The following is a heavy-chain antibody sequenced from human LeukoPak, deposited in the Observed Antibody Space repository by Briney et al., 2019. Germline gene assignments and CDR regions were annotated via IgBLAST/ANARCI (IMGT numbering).Heavy chain of an antibody. D-gene: IGHD1-26*01. J-gene: IGHJ6*02. CDR2: IDKDGRST. Sequence: GGSLRLSCAASGFTLGAFAMHWVRQAPGKGLERVSLIDKDGRSTYYADSVKGRFTISRDNSKNSLYLQMNSLRTEDTGLYYCATWAFYHSLDVWGQGTTVTVSS. V-gene: IGHV3-43*02. CDR3: ATWAFYHSLDV. CDR1: GFTLGAFA.